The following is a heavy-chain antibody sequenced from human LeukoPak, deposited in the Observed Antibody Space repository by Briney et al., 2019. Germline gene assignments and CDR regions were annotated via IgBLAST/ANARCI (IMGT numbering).Heavy chain of an antibody. V-gene: IGHV3-30-3*01. J-gene: IGHJ4*02. CDR1: GFTLSDYW. Sequence: TGGSLRLSCVAFGFTLSDYWMSWVRQAPGKGLEWVAVISYDGSNKYYADSVKGRFTISRDNSKNTLYLQMNSLRAEDTAVYYCAGRGSYYDYWGQGTLVTVSS. CDR3: AGRGSYYDY. CDR2: ISYDGSNK. D-gene: IGHD1-26*01.